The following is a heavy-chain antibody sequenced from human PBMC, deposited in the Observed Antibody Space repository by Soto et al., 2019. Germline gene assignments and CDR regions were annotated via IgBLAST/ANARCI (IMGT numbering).Heavy chain of an antibody. D-gene: IGHD2-15*01. CDR1: GYTFTRYA. Sequence: QVQLVQSGADVKKPGASVMLSCKTSGYTFTRYALQWVRQAPGQRPEWMGWINCGNGGTQYSQKFQGRVTITSDTXXXXXXXXXXXXXXXXXXXXXXXXXXTVGLPGGPYYDYWGQGTLVTVSS. CDR2: INCGNGGT. CDR3: XXXXTVGLPGGPYYDY. J-gene: IGHJ4*02. V-gene: IGHV1-3*01.